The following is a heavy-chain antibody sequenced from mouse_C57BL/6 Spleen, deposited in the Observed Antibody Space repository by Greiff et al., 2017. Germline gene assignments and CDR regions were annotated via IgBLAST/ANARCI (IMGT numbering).Heavy chain of an antibody. CDR1: GYTFTDYE. CDR2: IDPETGGT. J-gene: IGHJ4*01. CDR3: TRYDYDYGGGY. V-gene: IGHV1-15*01. Sequence: QVQLQQSGAELVRPGASVTLSCKASGYTFTDYEMHWVKQPPVHGLEWIGAIDPETGGTAYNQKFKGKAILTADKSSSTAYMELRSLTSADSAVYYCTRYDYDYGGGYWGQGTSVTVSS. D-gene: IGHD2-4*01.